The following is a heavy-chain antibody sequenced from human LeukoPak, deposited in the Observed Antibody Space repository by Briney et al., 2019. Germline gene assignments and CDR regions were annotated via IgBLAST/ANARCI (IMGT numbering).Heavy chain of an antibody. CDR2: INPSGGST. CDR3: ARERFSRDGYNLYDYYYMDV. CDR1: GYTFTGYY. V-gene: IGHV1-46*01. J-gene: IGHJ6*03. Sequence: VASVKVSCKASGYTFTGYYMHWVRQAPGQGLEWMGIINPSGGSTSYAQKFQGRVTMTRDTSTSTVYMELSSLRSEDTAVYYCARERFSRDGYNLYDYYYMDVWGKGTTVTVSS. D-gene: IGHD5-24*01.